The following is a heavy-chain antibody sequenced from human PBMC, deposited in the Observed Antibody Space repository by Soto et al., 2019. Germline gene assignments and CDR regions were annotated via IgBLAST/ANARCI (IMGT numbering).Heavy chain of an antibody. CDR3: ARGALSYYYYYMDV. V-gene: IGHV4-59*01. CDR2: IYYSGST. CDR1: GGSISSYY. Sequence: QVQLQESGPGLVKPSETLSLTCTVSGGSISSYYWSWIRQPPGKGLEWIGYIYYSGSTNYNPSLKSRVTISVDTSKNQFSLKLSSVTAADTAVYYCARGALSYYYYYMDVWGKGTTVTVSS. J-gene: IGHJ6*03.